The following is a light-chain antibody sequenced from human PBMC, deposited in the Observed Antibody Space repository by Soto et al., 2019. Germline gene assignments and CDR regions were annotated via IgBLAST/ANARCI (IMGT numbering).Light chain of an antibody. J-gene: IGKJ1*01. CDR1: QSVSSY. Sequence: DRATPSCRASQSVSSYVAWYQQKPGQAPRLLIYDASNRATGIPARFSGSGSGTDFTLTISSREPEDFAVYYCQQRSNWPPGTFGRGTKVDIK. CDR2: DAS. CDR3: QQRSNWPPGT. V-gene: IGKV3-11*01.